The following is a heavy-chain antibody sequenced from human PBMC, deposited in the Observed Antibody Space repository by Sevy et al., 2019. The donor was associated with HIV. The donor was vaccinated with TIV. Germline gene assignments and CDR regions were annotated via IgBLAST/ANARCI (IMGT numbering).Heavy chain of an antibody. CDR3: ARDVLYYYDSERHYEDAFDL. CDR1: GFTFSSHY. J-gene: IGHJ3*01. D-gene: IGHD3-22*01. CDR2: IKQDGSDK. V-gene: IGHV3-7*01. Sequence: GGSLRLSCAASGFTFSSHYMSWVRQAPGKGLEWVANIKQDGSDKFYVESVKGRFTISRVNAKMSLYLQLCSLRAEDTAMYFCARDVLYYYDSERHYEDAFDLWGPGTMVTVS.